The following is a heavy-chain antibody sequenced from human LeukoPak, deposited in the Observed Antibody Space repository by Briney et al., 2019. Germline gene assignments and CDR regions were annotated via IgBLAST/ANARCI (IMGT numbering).Heavy chain of an antibody. V-gene: IGHV3-21*01. Sequence: GGSLRLSCAASGFTFSSFSMNWVRQAPGKGLEWVSSISSTSSYLYYADSVKGRFTISRDKDKNSVYLQMTSLRAEDTAVYYCARESGSRSYYYYMDVWGKGTTVTVSS. CDR1: GFTFSSFS. D-gene: IGHD2-2*01. CDR3: ARESGSRSYYYYMDV. CDR2: ISSTSSYL. J-gene: IGHJ6*03.